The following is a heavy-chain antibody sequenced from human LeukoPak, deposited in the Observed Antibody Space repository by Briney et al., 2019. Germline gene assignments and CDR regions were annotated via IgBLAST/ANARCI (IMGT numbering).Heavy chain of an antibody. V-gene: IGHV3-21*01. J-gene: IGHJ4*02. D-gene: IGHD3-22*01. Sequence: GGSLRLSCAASGFTFSTYSMNWVRQAPGKGLEWVSSISSSSSYIYYANSVKGRFTISRDNARKSLFPQMNSLRAEGTSVYYCVSGMIEFDYWGQGTRVTVSS. CDR1: GFTFSTYS. CDR2: ISSSSSYI. CDR3: VSGMIEFDY.